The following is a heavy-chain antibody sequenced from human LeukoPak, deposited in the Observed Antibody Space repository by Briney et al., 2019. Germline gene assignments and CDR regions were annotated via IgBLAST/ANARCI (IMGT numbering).Heavy chain of an antibody. CDR3: ARSVPDYTRFDY. J-gene: IGHJ4*02. V-gene: IGHV3-23*01. CDR2: ISGTGGRT. D-gene: IGHD4-11*01. CDR1: GFTFSSYA. Sequence: GGSLRLSCAASGFTFSSYAMSWVRQAPGKGLEWVSAISGTGGRTYYADSVKGRFTISRDNSKNTLYLQMNSLRADDTALYYCARSVPDYTRFDYWGQGALVTVSS.